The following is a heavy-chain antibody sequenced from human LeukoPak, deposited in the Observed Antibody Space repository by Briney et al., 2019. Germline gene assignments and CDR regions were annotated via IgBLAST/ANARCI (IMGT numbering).Heavy chain of an antibody. J-gene: IGHJ4*02. V-gene: IGHV3-48*04. D-gene: IGHD1-26*01. CDR1: GFTFSSYS. CDR2: ISSSSSTI. Sequence: GGSLRLSCAASGFTFSSYSMNWVRQAPGKGLEWVSYISSSSSTIYYADSVKGRFTISRDNAKNSLYLQMNSLGAEDTAVYYCARLNVGGSYGYWGQGTLVTVSS. CDR3: ARLNVGGSYGY.